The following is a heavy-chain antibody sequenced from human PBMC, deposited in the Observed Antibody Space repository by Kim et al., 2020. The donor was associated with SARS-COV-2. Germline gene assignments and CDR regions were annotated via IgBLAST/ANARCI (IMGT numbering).Heavy chain of an antibody. J-gene: IGHJ6*04. CDR1: GGSISSDDYY. D-gene: IGHD1-1*01. V-gene: IGHV4-31*03. CDR2: IYYSGST. CDR3: ARDPLENPAPSGYYYYYGMAV. Sequence: SETLSLTCTVSGGSISSDDYYWSWIRQHPGKGLEWIGYIYYSGSTCYNPSLKSRVTISVDTSKNKFSLKLTSVTAADTAVYYCARDPLENPAPSGYYYYYGMAVWGRGPTFTVPS.